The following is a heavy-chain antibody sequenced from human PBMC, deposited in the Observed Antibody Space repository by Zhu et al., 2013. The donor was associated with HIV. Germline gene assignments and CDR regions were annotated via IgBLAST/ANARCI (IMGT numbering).Heavy chain of an antibody. D-gene: IGHD2-15*01. CDR2: IYPSGGTT. CDR1: GYSFTNYY. J-gene: IGHJ3*01. CDR3: AREPSRLHAFDF. V-gene: IGHV1-46*03. Sequence: QVQLVQSGAEVKKPGASVKVSCKASGYSFTNYYIHWVRQAPGQGLEWMGIIYPSGGTTTYSQNFQGRVTMTRDTSTGTVYMELSSLRSEDTAVYYCAREPSRLHAFDFWGQGTMVTVSS.